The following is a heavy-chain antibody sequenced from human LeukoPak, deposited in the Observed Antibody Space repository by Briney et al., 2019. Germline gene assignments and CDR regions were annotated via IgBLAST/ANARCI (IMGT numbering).Heavy chain of an antibody. V-gene: IGHV3-48*01. CDR2: ISSGSSTI. Sequence: GGSLRLSCAASGFTFSSHSMNWVRQAPGKGLEWVSHISSGSSTIYYADSVRGRFTISRDNSKNTLYLQMNSLRAEDTAVYYCAKDVRIVVVTALYYFDYWGQGTLVTVSS. CDR1: GFTFSSHS. D-gene: IGHD2-21*02. J-gene: IGHJ4*02. CDR3: AKDVRIVVVTALYYFDY.